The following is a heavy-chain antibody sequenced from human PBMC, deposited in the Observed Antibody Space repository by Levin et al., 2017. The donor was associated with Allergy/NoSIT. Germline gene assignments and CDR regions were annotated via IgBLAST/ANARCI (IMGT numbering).Heavy chain of an antibody. CDR3: ARACSSTSCYWASRAYAQLRSSKPKPNWFDP. J-gene: IGHJ5*02. D-gene: IGHD2-2*01. V-gene: IGHV1-8*01. Sequence: GESLKISCKASGYTFTSYDINWVRQATGQGLEWMGWMNPNSGNTGYAQKFQGRVTMTRNTSISTAYMELSSLRSEDTAVYYCARACSSTSCYWASRAYAQLRSSKPKPNWFDPWGQGTLVTVSS. CDR2: MNPNSGNT. CDR1: GYTFTSYD.